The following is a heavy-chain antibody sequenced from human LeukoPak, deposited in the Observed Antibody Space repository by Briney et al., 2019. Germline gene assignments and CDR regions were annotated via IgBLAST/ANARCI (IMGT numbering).Heavy chain of an antibody. D-gene: IGHD6-6*01. Sequence: ASVTLSFNASGSTFTSYYMHWVWHGPGQGLGLMGIINTSGGSRCYSQKFQGRVTITRDMSTSTVYMELSGLGSEDTAGYYCARDYEAARRVNWFDPWGQGTLVTVSS. J-gene: IGHJ5*02. CDR1: GSTFTSYY. CDR2: INTSGGSR. V-gene: IGHV1-46*01. CDR3: ARDYEAARRVNWFDP.